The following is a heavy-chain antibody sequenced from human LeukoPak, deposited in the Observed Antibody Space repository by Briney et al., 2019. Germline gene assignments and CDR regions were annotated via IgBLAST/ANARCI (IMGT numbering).Heavy chain of an antibody. J-gene: IGHJ4*02. CDR1: GGTFSSYA. CDR2: IIPIFGTA. CDR3: AGSSGYYYGY. V-gene: IGHV1-69*13. D-gene: IGHD3-22*01. Sequence: SVKVSCKASGGTFSSYAISWVRQAPGQGLEWMGGIIPIFGTANYAQKFQGRVTITADESTSAAYMELSSLRSEDTDVYYCAGSSGYYYGYWGQGTLVTVSS.